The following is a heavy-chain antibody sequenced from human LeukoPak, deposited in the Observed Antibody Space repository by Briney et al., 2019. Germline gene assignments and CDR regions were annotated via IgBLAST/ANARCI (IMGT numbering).Heavy chain of an antibody. CDR1: GFTFDDYG. J-gene: IGHJ4*02. CDR3: ARAHCGGDCYWSPFDY. CDR2: INWNGGST. Sequence: GGSLRLSYAASGFTFDDYGMSWVRQAPGKGLEWVSGINWNGGSTGYADSVKGRFTISRDNAKNSLYLQMNSLRAEDTALYYCARAHCGGDCYWSPFDYWGQGTLVTVSS. D-gene: IGHD2-21*01. V-gene: IGHV3-20*03.